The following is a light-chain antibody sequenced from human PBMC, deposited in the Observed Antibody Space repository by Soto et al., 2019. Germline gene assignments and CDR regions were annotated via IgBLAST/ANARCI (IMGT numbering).Light chain of an antibody. CDR2: DAS. Sequence: EIVLTQSPATLSLSPGERATLSCRASQSVSSYLAWYQQKPGQAPRLLIYDASNRATGIPARFSGSGSGTDFTLTISSLVHEDFAVYYCQQRSVWPQWTFGQGTKVEI. J-gene: IGKJ1*01. V-gene: IGKV3-11*01. CDR3: QQRSVWPQWT. CDR1: QSVSSY.